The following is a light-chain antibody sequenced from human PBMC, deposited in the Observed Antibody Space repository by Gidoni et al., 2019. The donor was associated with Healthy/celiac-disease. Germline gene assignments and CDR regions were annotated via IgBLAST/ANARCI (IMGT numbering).Light chain of an antibody. CDR3: QKYNSAPLT. CDR2: AAS. J-gene: IGKJ1*01. V-gene: IGKV1-27*01. CDR1: HGISNY. Sequence: DIQMTQSPSSLSASVGDRVTITCRASHGISNYLAWYQQKPGKVPKLLIYAASTLQSGVPSRFSGSGSGTDFTLTISSLQPEDVATYYCQKYNSAPLTFGQXTKVEIK.